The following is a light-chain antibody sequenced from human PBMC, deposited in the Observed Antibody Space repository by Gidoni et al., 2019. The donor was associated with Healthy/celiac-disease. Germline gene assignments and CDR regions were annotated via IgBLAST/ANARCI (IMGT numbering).Light chain of an antibody. J-gene: IGLJ2*01. CDR3: VSYAGSYTVV. CDR1: SSAVGGYTY. CDR2: DFS. V-gene: IGLV2-11*02. Sequence: QSALTPTRSVSGAPGPSVTIACTGTSSAVGGYTYLAWYQQHPGKPRNLMIHDFSKRPSWVPARFSGSKSGNTASLTISGLQAEDEADYYCVSYAGSYTVVFGGGTKLTVL.